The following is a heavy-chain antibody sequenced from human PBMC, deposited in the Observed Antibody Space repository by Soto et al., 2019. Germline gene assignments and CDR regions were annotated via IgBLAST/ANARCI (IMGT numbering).Heavy chain of an antibody. Sequence: QVTLKESGPVLVKPTETLTLTCTVSGFSLSKARMGVSWIRQPPGKALEWLAHIFWNDERSYNTSLKSRLTLSRDTSKSQVVLTMNNVDPVDTGTYFCARALREGLPIYYFDSWGQGTLVTVSS. CDR3: ARALREGLPIYYFDS. CDR2: IFWNDER. CDR1: GFSLSKARMG. V-gene: IGHV2-26*01. J-gene: IGHJ4*02. D-gene: IGHD1-26*01.